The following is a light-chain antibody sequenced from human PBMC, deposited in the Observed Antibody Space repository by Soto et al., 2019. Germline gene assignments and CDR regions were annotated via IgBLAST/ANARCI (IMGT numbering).Light chain of an antibody. CDR1: QGISNK. J-gene: IGKJ3*01. CDR2: AAS. Sequence: DIQMTQSPSSLSASVGVRVTITFRASQGISNKLAWYQQKPGKVPKLLIYAASTLQSGVTSRFTGSRSGTEFTLTVSSVQPEDFATYYCQEYYSYPFTFEHGTKVVIK. CDR3: QEYYSYPFT. V-gene: IGKV1-27*01.